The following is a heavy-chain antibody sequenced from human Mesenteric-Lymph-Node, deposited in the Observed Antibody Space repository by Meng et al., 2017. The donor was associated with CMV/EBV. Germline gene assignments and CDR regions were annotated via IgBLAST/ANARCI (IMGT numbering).Heavy chain of an antibody. Sequence: SETLSLTCTVSGGSISSYYWSWIRQPPGKGLEWVGYIYYSGSTNYNPSLKSRVTISVDTSKNQFSLKLSSVTAADTAVYYCARGGNYYDSSGRNNWFDPWGQGTLVTVSS. D-gene: IGHD3-22*01. J-gene: IGHJ5*02. V-gene: IGHV4-59*08. CDR3: ARGGNYYDSSGRNNWFDP. CDR2: IYYSGST. CDR1: GGSISSYY.